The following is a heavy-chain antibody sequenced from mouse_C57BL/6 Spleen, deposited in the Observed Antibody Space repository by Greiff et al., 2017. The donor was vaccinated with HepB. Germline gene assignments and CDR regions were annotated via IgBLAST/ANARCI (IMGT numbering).Heavy chain of an antibody. CDR3: ARREDDGYFGFAY. J-gene: IGHJ3*01. Sequence: QVTLKVSGPGILQPSQSLSLTCSVSGFSLSTSGMGVGWHRQPPGKGLEWLAHIYWDDDKRYNPSLKSRLTISKATSRKQVFLKITSVDTADTATDYCARREDDGYFGFAYWGQGTLVTVSA. CDR1: GFSLSTSGMG. D-gene: IGHD2-3*01. V-gene: IGHV8-12*01. CDR2: IYWDDDK.